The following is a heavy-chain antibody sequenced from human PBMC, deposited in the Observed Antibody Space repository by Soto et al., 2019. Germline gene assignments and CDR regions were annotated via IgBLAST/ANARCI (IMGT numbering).Heavy chain of an antibody. D-gene: IGHD2-2*02. Sequence: PGGSLRLSCAASGFTFSSYGMHWARQAPGKGLEWVAVISYDGSNKYYADSVKGRFTISRDNSKNTLYLQMNSLRAEDTAVYYCAKDPRPYCSSTSCYSYFDYWGQGTLVTVSS. CDR1: GFTFSSYG. V-gene: IGHV3-30*18. J-gene: IGHJ4*02. CDR2: ISYDGSNK. CDR3: AKDPRPYCSSTSCYSYFDY.